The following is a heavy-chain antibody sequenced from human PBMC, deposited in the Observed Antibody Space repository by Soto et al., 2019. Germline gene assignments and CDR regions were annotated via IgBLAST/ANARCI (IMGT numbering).Heavy chain of an antibody. J-gene: IGHJ5*02. CDR3: ARSLEVSSSSSDRSNWFDP. Sequence: ASETLSIACTVSGDTSTSYYWSWIRQPPGKGLEWIGYIYYSGSTNYNTSLKSRVTISVDTSKNQFSLKLSSVSAADTAVYYSARSLEVSSSSSDRSNWFDPWGQGTLVTVSS. CDR1: GDTSTSYY. D-gene: IGHD6-13*01. V-gene: IGHV4-59*01. CDR2: IYYSGST.